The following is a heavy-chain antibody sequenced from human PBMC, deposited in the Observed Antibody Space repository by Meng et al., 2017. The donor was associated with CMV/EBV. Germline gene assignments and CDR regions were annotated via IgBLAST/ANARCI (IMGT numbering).Heavy chain of an antibody. CDR3: AREEPLYYDYVWGSYRFHQGYYYYGMDV. D-gene: IGHD3-16*02. CDR2: INPNSGGT. J-gene: IGHJ6*02. V-gene: IGHV1-2*02. Sequence: ASVKVSCKASGYTFTGYYMHWVRQATGQGLEWMGWINPNSGGTNYAQKFQGRVTMTRDTSISTAYMELSRLRSDDTAVYYCAREEPLYYDYVWGSYRFHQGYYYYGMDVWGQGTTVTVSS. CDR1: GYTFTGYY.